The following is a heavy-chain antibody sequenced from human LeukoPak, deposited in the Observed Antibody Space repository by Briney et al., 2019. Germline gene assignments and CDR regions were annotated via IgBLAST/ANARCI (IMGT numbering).Heavy chain of an antibody. J-gene: IGHJ4*02. Sequence: SETMSLTCSVSGGSISSTGHYWGWIRQSPEKGLDWIGSIYSNGNTYYNPSVKSRVTMSVDTSKNQFSLKLTSMTAAETAVYYCARSATVTTGYFDYWGQGALVTVSS. CDR2: IYSNGNT. D-gene: IGHD4-17*01. V-gene: IGHV4-39*07. CDR1: GGSISSTGHY. CDR3: ARSATVTTGYFDY.